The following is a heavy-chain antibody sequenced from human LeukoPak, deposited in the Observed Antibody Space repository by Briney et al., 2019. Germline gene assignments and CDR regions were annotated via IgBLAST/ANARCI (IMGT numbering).Heavy chain of an antibody. CDR2: ISSSGSTI. CDR1: GFTFSSYE. Sequence: GGSLRLSCAASGFTFSSYEMNWVRQAPGKGLEWVSYISSSGSTIYYADSVKGRFTISRDNAKNSLYLQMNSLRAEDTAVYYCAREFRVSWYFESAFDIWGQGTMVTVSS. CDR3: AREFRVSWYFESAFDI. V-gene: IGHV3-48*03. D-gene: IGHD6-13*01. J-gene: IGHJ3*02.